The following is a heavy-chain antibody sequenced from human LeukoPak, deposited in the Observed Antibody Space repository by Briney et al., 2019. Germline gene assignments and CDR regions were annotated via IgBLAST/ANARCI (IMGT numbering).Heavy chain of an antibody. V-gene: IGHV3-7*01. D-gene: IGHD3-9*01. CDR3: RYYDILTGYYGLDY. J-gene: IGHJ4*02. CDR2: IKQDGSEK. CDR1: GFTFSSYF. Sequence: GGSLRLSCAASGFTFSSYFMSWVRQAPGKGLEWVANIKQDGSEKYYVDSVKGRFTISRDNAKNSLYLQMNSLRAEDTAVYYCRYYDILTGYYGLDYWGQGTLVTVSS.